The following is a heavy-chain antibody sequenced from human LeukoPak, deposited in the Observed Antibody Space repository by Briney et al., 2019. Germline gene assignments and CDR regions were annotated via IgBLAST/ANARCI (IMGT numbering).Heavy chain of an antibody. CDR3: ARGLSLSGYLDAFDI. CDR2: IYSDGRT. D-gene: IGHD3-22*01. Sequence: GGSLRLSCAASGFAVSNKYMTWVRQAPGKGLEGVSLIYSDGRTYYADSVKGRCTISRDNSKNTLYLQMSSLRVEDTAVYFCARGLSLSGYLDAFDIWGQGTMVTVSS. J-gene: IGHJ3*02. CDR1: GFAVSNKY. V-gene: IGHV3-53*01.